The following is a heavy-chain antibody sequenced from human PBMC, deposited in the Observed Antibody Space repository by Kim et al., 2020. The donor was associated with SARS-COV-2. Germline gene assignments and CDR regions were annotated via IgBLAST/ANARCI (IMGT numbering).Heavy chain of an antibody. Sequence: SETLSLTCAVYGGSFSGYYWSWIRQPPGKGLEWIGEINHSGSTNYNPSLKSRVTISVDTSKNQFSLKLSSVTAADTAVYYCARVSGYVGFDYWGQGTLVTVSS. V-gene: IGHV4-34*01. D-gene: IGHD3-22*01. CDR1: GGSFSGYY. J-gene: IGHJ4*02. CDR2: INHSGST. CDR3: ARVSGYVGFDY.